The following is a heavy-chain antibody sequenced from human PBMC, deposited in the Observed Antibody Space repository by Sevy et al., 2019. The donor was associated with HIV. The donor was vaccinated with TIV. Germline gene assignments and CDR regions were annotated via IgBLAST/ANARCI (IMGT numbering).Heavy chain of an antibody. CDR2: LSFGCGKI. CDR3: AREGCTKPHDY. Sequence: GESLKISCATSGFPFNIYSMSWVRQAPGKGLEWVSTLSFGCGKINYADSVKGRFTISRDNSKNSLYLQMNNLRAEDTAVYYCAREGCTKPHDYWGQGTLVTVSS. D-gene: IGHD2-8*01. J-gene: IGHJ4*02. V-gene: IGHV3-23*01. CDR1: GFPFNIYS.